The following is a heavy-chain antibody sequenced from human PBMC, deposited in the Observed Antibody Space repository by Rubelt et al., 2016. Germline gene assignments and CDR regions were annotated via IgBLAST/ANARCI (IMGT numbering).Heavy chain of an antibody. Sequence: PGRSLRLSCVASGFTLSKAWMIWVRQTPGKGLEWVSYITSGSDTEHYAISVKGRFTISRDNSKNSLYLQMNSLRAEDTAVYYCASIGLTLSYWGQGTLVTVSS. D-gene: IGHD1-26*01. CDR1: GFTLSKAW. V-gene: IGHV3-48*04. CDR3: ASIGLTLSY. J-gene: IGHJ4*02. CDR2: ITSGSDTE.